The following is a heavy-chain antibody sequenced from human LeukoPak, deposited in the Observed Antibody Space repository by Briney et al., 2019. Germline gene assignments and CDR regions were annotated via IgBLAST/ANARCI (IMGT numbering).Heavy chain of an antibody. D-gene: IGHD2-2*01. J-gene: IGHJ4*02. CDR3: EKVSYCGGTNCLDY. V-gene: IGHV3-23*01. CDR1: GFTFISYA. CDR2: ISVSGANS. Sequence: GGSLRLSCATSGFTFISYALSWVRQAPGKGLEWVSTISVSGANSYYAHSVKGRFTISTDNSTNTLSLHIKSLRAEDTALYYSEKVSYCGGTNCLDYWGQGTLVTVSS.